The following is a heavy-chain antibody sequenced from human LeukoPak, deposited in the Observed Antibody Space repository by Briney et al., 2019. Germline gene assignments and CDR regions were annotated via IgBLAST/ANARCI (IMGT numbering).Heavy chain of an antibody. D-gene: IGHD3-9*01. J-gene: IGHJ6*02. V-gene: IGHV4-61*08. CDR3: ARMDYDMDGMDV. Sequence: PSETLSLTRAVSGGSISSGGYSWSWIRQPPGKGLEWIGYIYYSGSTNYNPSLKSRVTISVDTSKNQFSLKLSSVTAADTAVYYCARMDYDMDGMDVWGQGTTVTVSS. CDR1: GGSISSGGYS. CDR2: IYYSGST.